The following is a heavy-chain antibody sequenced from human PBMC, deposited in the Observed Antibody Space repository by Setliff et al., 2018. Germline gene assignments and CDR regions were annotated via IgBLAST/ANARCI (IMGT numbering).Heavy chain of an antibody. Sequence: SETLSLTCAVYGGSFSGYYWSWIRQPPGKGLEWIGEIDHSGSTNYNPSLKSRVNISIDTSKNQFSLNLTSVTAADTAVYYCARFLYCTSTSCPVTFDHWGRGTLVTVSS. V-gene: IGHV4-34*01. J-gene: IGHJ4*02. CDR2: IDHSGST. CDR3: ARFLYCTSTSCPVTFDH. CDR1: GGSFSGYY. D-gene: IGHD2-2*01.